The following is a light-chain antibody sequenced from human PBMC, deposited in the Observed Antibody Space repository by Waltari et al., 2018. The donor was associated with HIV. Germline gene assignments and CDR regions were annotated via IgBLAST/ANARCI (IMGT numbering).Light chain of an antibody. CDR3: SSYTSSSTPV. V-gene: IGLV2-14*01. J-gene: IGLJ3*02. CDR1: SSDVGGYNY. CDR2: EVS. Sequence: QSALTQPASVSGSPGQSITISCTGTSSDVGGYNYVSWYQQHPGKAPKLMIYEVSNRFSGSKSGNTASLTISELQAEDEADYYCSSYTSSSTPVFGGGTKLTVL.